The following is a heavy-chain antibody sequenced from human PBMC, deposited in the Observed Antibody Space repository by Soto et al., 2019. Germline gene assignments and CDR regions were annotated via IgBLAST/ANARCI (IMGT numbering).Heavy chain of an antibody. D-gene: IGHD2-15*01. V-gene: IGHV1-2*02. Sequence: ASVKVSCKASGYTFTGYFMHWVRQAPGQGLEWMGWINPNRGDTRYAEMFQDRVVMTSDTSVTTVYMELSGLRFDDTAVYYCAARISTATIPFDYWGQGTRVTVSS. J-gene: IGHJ4*02. CDR2: INPNRGDT. CDR1: GYTFTGYF. CDR3: AARISTATIPFDY.